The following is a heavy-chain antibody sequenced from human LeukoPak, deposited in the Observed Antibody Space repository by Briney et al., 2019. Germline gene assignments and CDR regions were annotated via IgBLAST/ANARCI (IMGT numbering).Heavy chain of an antibody. D-gene: IGHD5-18*01. J-gene: IGHJ4*02. CDR3: ARGWSYGPPFDY. V-gene: IGHV4-34*01. CDR2: INHSGST. Sequence: SETLSLTCAVYGESFSGYYWSWIRQPPGKVLEWIGEINHSGSTNYNPSLKSRVTISVDTSKNQFSLKLSSVTAADTAVYYCARGWSYGPPFDYWGQGTLVTVSS. CDR1: GESFSGYY.